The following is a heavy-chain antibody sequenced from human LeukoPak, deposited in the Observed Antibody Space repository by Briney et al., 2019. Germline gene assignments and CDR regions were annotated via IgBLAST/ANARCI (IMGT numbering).Heavy chain of an antibody. D-gene: IGHD4-23*01. CDR3: AGDDGGSSKYFHS. CDR2: LYTSGST. CDR1: GGSINNYY. V-gene: IGHV4-4*07. Sequence: PSETLSLTCTVSGGSINNYYWSWIRQPAGKGLEWLGRLYTSGSTTYNPSLKSRATMSVDTSKNQFSLKLSPVTAADAALYYCAGDDGGSSKYFHSWGQGTLVTVSS. J-gene: IGHJ1*01.